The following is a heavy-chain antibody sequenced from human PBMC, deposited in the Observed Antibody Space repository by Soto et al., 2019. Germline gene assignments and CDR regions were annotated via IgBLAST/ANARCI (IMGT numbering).Heavy chain of an antibody. CDR1: GFTFSSYW. J-gene: IGHJ3*02. CDR2: IKQDGSEK. V-gene: IGHV3-7*01. Sequence: GGSLRLSCEASGFTFSSYWMSWVRQAPGKGLEWVANIKQDGSEKYYVDSVKGRFTISRDNAKNSLYLQMNSLRAEDTAVYYCARGGNDAFDIWGQGTMVTVSS. CDR3: ARGGNDAFDI.